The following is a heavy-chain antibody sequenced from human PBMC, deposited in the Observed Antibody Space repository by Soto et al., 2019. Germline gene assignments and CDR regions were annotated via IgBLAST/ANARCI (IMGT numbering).Heavy chain of an antibody. CDR3: ARGRYGDY. V-gene: IGHV1-18*01. D-gene: IGHD1-1*01. CDR2: ISAHNGNT. CDR1: GYAFTPYG. Sequence: QVPLVQSGAEVKKPGASVKVPCQGSGYAFTPYGITWVRQAPGQGLEWMGWISAHNGNTNYAQKLQGRVTVTRDTSTSTAYMELRSLRYDDTAVYYCARGRYGDYWGQGALVTVSS. J-gene: IGHJ4*02.